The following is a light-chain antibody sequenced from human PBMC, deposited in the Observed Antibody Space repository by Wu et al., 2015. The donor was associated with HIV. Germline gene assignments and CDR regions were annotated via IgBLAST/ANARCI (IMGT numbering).Light chain of an antibody. V-gene: IGKV3-11*01. CDR2: DAS. Sequence: EVVLTQSPGTLSLSPGERATVSCRASQSVNKYLAWYQQKPGQAPRLLIYDASNRATGIPARFSGSGSGTDLTLTISSLEPEDFAVYYCYQRSNWPSWTFGQGTKVEI. CDR1: QSVNKY. J-gene: IGKJ1*01. CDR3: YQRSNWPSWT.